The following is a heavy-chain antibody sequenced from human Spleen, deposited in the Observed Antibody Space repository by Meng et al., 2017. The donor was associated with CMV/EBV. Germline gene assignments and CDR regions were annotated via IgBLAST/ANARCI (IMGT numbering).Heavy chain of an antibody. CDR3: TIDSLVRNF. J-gene: IGHJ4*02. V-gene: IGHV3-15*01. Sequence: GGSLRLSCAASGFTFSNAWMSWVRQAPGKGLEWVGRMKSKTDGETTDYAAPLKGRFTISRDDSKNMLYLRMNSLKTEDTAVYYCTIDSLVRNFWGQGTLVTVSS. D-gene: IGHD2-2*01. CDR1: GFTFSNAW. CDR2: MKSKTDGETT.